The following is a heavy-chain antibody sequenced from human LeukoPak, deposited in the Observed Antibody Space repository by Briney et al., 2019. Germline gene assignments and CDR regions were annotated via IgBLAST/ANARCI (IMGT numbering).Heavy chain of an antibody. V-gene: IGHV4-59*12. J-gene: IGHJ4*02. CDR2: IYYSGST. Sequence: PSETLSLTCTVSGGSISSYYWSWIRQPPGKGLEWIGYIYYSGSTNYNPSLKSRVTMSVDTSKNQFSLKLGSVTAADTAVYYCAGFGAGSYYWGQGTLVTVSS. D-gene: IGHD3-10*01. CDR3: AGFGAGSYY. CDR1: GGSISSYY.